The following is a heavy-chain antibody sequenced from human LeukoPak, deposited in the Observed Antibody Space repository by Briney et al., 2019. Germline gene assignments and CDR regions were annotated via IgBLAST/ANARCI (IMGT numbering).Heavy chain of an antibody. Sequence: GGSLRLSCAASGFTFSSYWMSWVRQAPGKGLEWVANIKQDGSEKYYVDSVKGRFTISRDNDKNSLYLQMNSLRDEDTAVYYCARYSDSDAFDIRGQGTMVTVSS. D-gene: IGHD2-15*01. J-gene: IGHJ3*02. CDR3: ARYSDSDAFDI. V-gene: IGHV3-7*01. CDR1: GFTFSSYW. CDR2: IKQDGSEK.